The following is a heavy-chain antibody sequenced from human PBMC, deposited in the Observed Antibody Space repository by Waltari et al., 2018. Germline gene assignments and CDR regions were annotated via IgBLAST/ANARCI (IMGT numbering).Heavy chain of an antibody. V-gene: IGHV3-15*07. D-gene: IGHD4-17*01. Sequence: EVQLVESGGGLVKPGGSLRLSCAASGFTFTNAWMNWVRRAPGMGLVWVGRIKTRTDGETTDYAASVKDRFTISRDDSKNTVYLQLTCLKTEDTAVYYCATGTMTLVTPFFWGQGTLVTVSS. CDR3: ATGTMTLVTPFF. J-gene: IGHJ4*02. CDR1: GFTFTNAW. CDR2: IKTRTDGETT.